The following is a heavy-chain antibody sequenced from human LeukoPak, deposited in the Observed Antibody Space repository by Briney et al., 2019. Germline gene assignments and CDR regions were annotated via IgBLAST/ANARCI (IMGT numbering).Heavy chain of an antibody. CDR2: LIPIVGTA. CDR1: GGTFSDYA. V-gene: IGHV1-69*06. CDR3: AGIPVFGVVLHQEPV. Sequence: PSVKVSCKASGGTFSDYALNWVRQAPGQGLEWMGVLIPIVGTANSTQKLQGRVTITADISTNTVYMELSSLRSEDTAVHFCAGIPVFGVVLHQEPVWGKGTTVTVSS. J-gene: IGHJ6*04. D-gene: IGHD3-3*01.